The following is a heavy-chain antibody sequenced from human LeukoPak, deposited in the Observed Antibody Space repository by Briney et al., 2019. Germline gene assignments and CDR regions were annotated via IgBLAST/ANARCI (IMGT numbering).Heavy chain of an antibody. CDR1: GFSFPAYW. J-gene: IGHJ6*04. CDR2: INSDGSST. Sequence: GGSLRLSCAASGFSFPAYWMHWVRQAPGKGLVWVSRINSDGSSTTYADSVRGRFTISRDNAKNSLYLQMNSLRAEDTAVYYCAELGITMIGGVWGKGTTVTISS. D-gene: IGHD3-10*02. V-gene: IGHV3-74*01. CDR3: AELGITMIGGV.